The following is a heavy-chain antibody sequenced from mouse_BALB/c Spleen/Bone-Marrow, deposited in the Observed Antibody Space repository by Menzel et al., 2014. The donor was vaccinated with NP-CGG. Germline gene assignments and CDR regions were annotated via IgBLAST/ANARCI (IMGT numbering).Heavy chain of an antibody. Sequence: LVESGAELVKPGASVKLSCTASGFNIKDTYMHWVKQRPEQGLEWTGRIDPANGNTKYDPKFQGKATITADTSSNTAYLQLSSLTSEDTAVYYCARGYYDYDLDYWGQGTTLTVSS. CDR3: ARGYYDYDLDY. CDR1: GFNIKDTY. D-gene: IGHD2-4*01. CDR2: IDPANGNT. J-gene: IGHJ2*01. V-gene: IGHV14-3*02.